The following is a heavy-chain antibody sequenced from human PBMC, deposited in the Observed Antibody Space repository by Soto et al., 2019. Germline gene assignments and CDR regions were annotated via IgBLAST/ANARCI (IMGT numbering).Heavy chain of an antibody. Sequence: QLQLQESGPGLVKPSETLSLTCTVSGGSISSSSYYWGWIRQPPGKGLEWIGSIYYSGSTYYNPSLKSRVNITVDTAKNQFSPKLSSVTGADTAVYYCASSGQQLGFDYWGQGTLVTVSS. CDR1: GGSISSSSYY. V-gene: IGHV4-39*01. J-gene: IGHJ4*02. D-gene: IGHD6-13*01. CDR2: IYYSGST. CDR3: ASSGQQLGFDY.